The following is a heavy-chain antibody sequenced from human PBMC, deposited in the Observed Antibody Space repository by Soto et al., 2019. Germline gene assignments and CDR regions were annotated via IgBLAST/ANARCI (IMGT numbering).Heavy chain of an antibody. CDR3: ARIVPAAMPHYFDY. Sequence: SGPTVVNPTETLTLTCTVSGFSLSNARMGVSWIRQPPGKALEWLAHIFSNDEKSYSTSLKSRLTISKDTSKSQVVLTMTNMDPVDTATYYCARIVPAAMPHYFDYWGQGTLVTVSS. CDR2: IFSNDEK. V-gene: IGHV2-26*01. CDR1: GFSLSNARMG. J-gene: IGHJ4*02. D-gene: IGHD2-2*01.